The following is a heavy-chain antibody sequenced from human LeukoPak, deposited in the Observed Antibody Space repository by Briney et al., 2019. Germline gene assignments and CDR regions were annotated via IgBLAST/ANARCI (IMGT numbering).Heavy chain of an antibody. V-gene: IGHV3-66*01. Sequence: GGSLRLSCAASGFTFSSNYMSWVRQAPGKGLEWESIIYGSGYTCYADSVKGRFTISRDNSKNTLYLQMNSLSAEDTAVYYCFHFVGGQGTLVTVSS. CDR2: IYGSGYT. CDR1: GFTFSSNY. J-gene: IGHJ4*02. CDR3: FHFV.